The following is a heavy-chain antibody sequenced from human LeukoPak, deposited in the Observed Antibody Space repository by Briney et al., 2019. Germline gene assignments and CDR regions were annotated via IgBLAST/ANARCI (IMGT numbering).Heavy chain of an antibody. V-gene: IGHV3-74*01. D-gene: IGHD5-24*01. Sequence: QAGGSLRLSCAASGFTFSSYWMHWVHQAPGKGLVWVSRINSDGSSTSYADSVKGRFTLSRDNAKNTLYLQMNSLRAEDTAFYYCASKRWLQSSFDYWGQGTLVTVSS. J-gene: IGHJ4*02. CDR2: INSDGSST. CDR3: ASKRWLQSSFDY. CDR1: GFTFSSYW.